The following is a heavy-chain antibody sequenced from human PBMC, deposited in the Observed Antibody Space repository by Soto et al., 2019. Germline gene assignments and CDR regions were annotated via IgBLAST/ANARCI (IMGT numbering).Heavy chain of an antibody. CDR2: IVSSGST. CDR3: ARHEAGLLLWFGELNY. V-gene: IGHV4-39*01. CDR1: GDSISSSSYS. D-gene: IGHD3-10*01. Sequence: QLQLQESGPGLVKPSETLSLTCTVSGDSISSSSYSWGWVRQPPGKGLEWIGTIVSSGSTYYNPSLRSRVTVSVETSKNQFSLKLSSVTAADTAVYYCARHEAGLLLWFGELNYWGQGTLVTVSS. J-gene: IGHJ4*02.